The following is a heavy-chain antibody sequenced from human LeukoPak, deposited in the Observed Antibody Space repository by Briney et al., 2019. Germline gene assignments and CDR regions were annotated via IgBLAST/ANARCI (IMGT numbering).Heavy chain of an antibody. D-gene: IGHD6-13*01. CDR2: ISYDGSNK. V-gene: IGHV3-30*18. CDR1: GFTFSSYG. J-gene: IGHJ4*02. CDR3: AKDHIAAVGEFHYFDY. Sequence: GGSLRLSCAASGFTFSSYGMHWVRQAPGKGLEWVAVISYDGSNKYYADFVKGRFTISRDNSKNTLYLQMNSLRAEDTAVYYCAKDHIAAVGEFHYFDYWGQGTLVTVSS.